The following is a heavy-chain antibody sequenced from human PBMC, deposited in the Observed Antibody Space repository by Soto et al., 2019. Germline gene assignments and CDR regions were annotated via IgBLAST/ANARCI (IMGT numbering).Heavy chain of an antibody. V-gene: IGHV4-59*01. CDR1: GGSISSYY. Sequence: SETLSLTCTVSGGSISSYYWSWIRQPPGKGLEWIGYIYYSGSTNYNPSLKSRVTISVDTSKNQFSLKLSSVTAADTAVYYCARQRRGYGRYSDYWGQGTPVTVSS. CDR2: IYYSGST. CDR3: ARQRRGYGRYSDY. J-gene: IGHJ4*02. D-gene: IGHD1-1*01.